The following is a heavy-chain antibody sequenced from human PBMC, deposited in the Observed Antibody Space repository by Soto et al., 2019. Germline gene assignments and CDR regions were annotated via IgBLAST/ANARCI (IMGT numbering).Heavy chain of an antibody. CDR3: ASSVGSGPYNWFDP. V-gene: IGHV1-58*01. Sequence: SVKVSCKASTFTFTSSAVQWVRQARGQRLEWIGWIVVGSGNTKYAQNFQERVTITRDMSSGTAYLELSSLRSEDTAMYYCASSVGSGPYNWFDPWGQGTLVTVSS. CDR1: TFTFTSSA. CDR2: IVVGSGNT. J-gene: IGHJ5*02. D-gene: IGHD6-19*01.